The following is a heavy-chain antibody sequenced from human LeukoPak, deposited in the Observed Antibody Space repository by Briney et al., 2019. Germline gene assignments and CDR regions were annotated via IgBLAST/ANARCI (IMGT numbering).Heavy chain of an antibody. CDR3: AGSHGYSYGRNDY. CDR1: GCSFSRYW. D-gene: IGHD5-18*01. Sequence: GESLSLSCAVSGCSFSRYWMSWVRQAPGQGLGWVGNIKQDGSEKYYVDSVKGRFTTSTDNAKNSLYLQMNSLRAAEPAVYYCAGSHGYSYGRNDYWGQRTRVTVSS. CDR2: IKQDGSEK. V-gene: IGHV3-7*01. J-gene: IGHJ4*02.